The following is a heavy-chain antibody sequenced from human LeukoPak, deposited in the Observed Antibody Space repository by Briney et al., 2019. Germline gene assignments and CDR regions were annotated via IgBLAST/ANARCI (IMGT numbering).Heavy chain of an antibody. CDR1: GFTFTNYW. J-gene: IGHJ5*02. D-gene: IGHD4-17*01. Sequence: GGSLRLSCAASGFTFTNYWMNWVRQAPGKGLEWVALMNPDGSQTVYVDSVKGRFTISRDNAENSLYLQMNSLRAEDTAVYYCARDLGYGALDPWGQGTLVTVLS. CDR3: ARDLGYGALDP. V-gene: IGHV3-7*01. CDR2: MNPDGSQT.